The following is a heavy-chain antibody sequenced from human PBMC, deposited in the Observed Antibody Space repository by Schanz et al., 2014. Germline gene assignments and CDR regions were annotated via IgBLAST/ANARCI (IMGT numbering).Heavy chain of an antibody. Sequence: QVQLVQSGAEVKKPGSSMKVSCKSSGGTFSSYAISWVRQAPGQGLEWMGRIIPILGIANYAQKFQGRVTITADRYTSTAYMELRSRRSDDTALYFCTRARYSYALGAVDIWGQGTMVTVSS. CDR2: IIPILGIA. CDR1: GGTFSSYA. D-gene: IGHD5-18*01. V-gene: IGHV1-69*04. CDR3: TRARYSYALGAVDI. J-gene: IGHJ3*02.